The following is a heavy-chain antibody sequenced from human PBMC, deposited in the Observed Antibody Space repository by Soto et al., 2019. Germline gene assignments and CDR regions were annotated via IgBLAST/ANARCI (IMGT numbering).Heavy chain of an antibody. D-gene: IGHD3-10*01. J-gene: IGHJ4*02. V-gene: IGHV4-59*01. CDR3: AREVSSFGSNHFDS. CDR1: GTSIRGYY. Sequence: SETLSLTCSVSGTSIRGYYWTWIRQPPGKGLEWIGYIYYTGTTKYNPSLKSRVTISVDTSKNQFPLRLNSVTAADTAVYYCAREVSSFGSNHFDSWGQGALVTVS. CDR2: IYYTGTT.